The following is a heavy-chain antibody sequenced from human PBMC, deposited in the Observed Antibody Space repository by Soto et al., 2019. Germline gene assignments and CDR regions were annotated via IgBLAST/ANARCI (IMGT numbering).Heavy chain of an antibody. V-gene: IGHV3-30*18. CDR3: AKDLYYDSRTLMAY. D-gene: IGHD3-22*01. CDR1: GFTFSSYG. Sequence: QVQLVESGGGVVQPGRSLRLSCAASGFTFSSYGMHWVRQAPGKGLEWVAVISYDGSNKYYADSVKDRFTISRDNSKNTLYLQMNSLRAEDTAVYYCAKDLYYDSRTLMAYWGQGTLVTVSS. J-gene: IGHJ4*02. CDR2: ISYDGSNK.